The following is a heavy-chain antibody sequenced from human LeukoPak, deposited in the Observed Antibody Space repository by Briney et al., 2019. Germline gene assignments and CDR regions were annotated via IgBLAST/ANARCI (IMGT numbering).Heavy chain of an antibody. D-gene: IGHD6-25*01. Sequence: PGGSLRLSCAASGFTFSSYGMHWVRQAPGKGLEWVAFIRYDGSNKYYADSVKGRFTISRDNSKNTLYLQMNSLRAEDTAVYYCAKDRSIAAGAFDIWGQGTMVTVSS. J-gene: IGHJ3*02. CDR2: IRYDGSNK. CDR3: AKDRSIAAGAFDI. CDR1: GFTFSSYG. V-gene: IGHV3-30*02.